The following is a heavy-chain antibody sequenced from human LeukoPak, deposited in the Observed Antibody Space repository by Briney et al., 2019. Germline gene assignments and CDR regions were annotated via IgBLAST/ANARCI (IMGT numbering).Heavy chain of an antibody. CDR1: GGSISSSNW. D-gene: IGHD3-22*01. J-gene: IGHJ4*02. CDR2: IYHSGST. Sequence: SETLSLTCAVSGGSISSSNWWSWVRQPPGKGLEWIGEIYHSGSTNYNPSLKSRVTISVDTSKNQFSLKLNSVTAADTAVYYCATIYYDTSGYFTADYWGQGTLVTVSS. V-gene: IGHV4-4*02. CDR3: ATIYYDTSGYFTADY.